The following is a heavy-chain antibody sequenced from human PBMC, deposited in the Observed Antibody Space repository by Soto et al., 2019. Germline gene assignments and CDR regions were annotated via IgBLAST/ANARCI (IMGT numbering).Heavy chain of an antibody. Sequence: HPGGSLRLSCAASGFTYSNYAMNWVRQAPEKGLEWVAYISASSSSIYYADSVKGRFTISRDNAKNSLYLQMNSLRAEDTAVYYCAKAALRFLEWLLWAPEFDYWGQGTLVTVSS. CDR2: ISASSSSI. V-gene: IGHV3-48*01. CDR1: GFTYSNYA. D-gene: IGHD3-3*01. CDR3: AKAALRFLEWLLWAPEFDY. J-gene: IGHJ4*02.